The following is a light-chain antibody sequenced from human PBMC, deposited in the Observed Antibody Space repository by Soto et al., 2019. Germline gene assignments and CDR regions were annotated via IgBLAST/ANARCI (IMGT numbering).Light chain of an antibody. V-gene: IGLV4-60*02. CDR2: VEGNGRY. J-gene: IGLJ3*02. Sequence: QPVLAQSSSASASLGSSVKLTCTLSSGHTTYIIAWHQQQPGKAPRFLMKVEGNGRYNKGSGMPDRFSGSSSGADRYLTISNLQFEDEADYYCETWDNNTPKVFGGGTKLTVL. CDR3: ETWDNNTPKV. CDR1: SGHTTYI.